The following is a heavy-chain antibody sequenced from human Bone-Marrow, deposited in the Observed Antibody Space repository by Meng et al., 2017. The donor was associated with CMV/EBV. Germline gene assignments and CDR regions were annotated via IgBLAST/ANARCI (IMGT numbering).Heavy chain of an antibody. D-gene: IGHD2-21*01. CDR2: IKSKADGETT. J-gene: IGHJ4*02. CDR1: GFSFYSAW. V-gene: IGHV3-15*01. CDR3: VKDEFCCNSGNCYEGCPYYLGN. Sequence: GESLKISCVGSGFSFYSAWMNWVRLVPGKGLEWVGRIKSKADGETTDYAAPVEGRFTVSRDDSINTLFLQMNSLKIEDTGVYYCVKDEFCCNSGNCYEGCPYYLGNWGRGTLVTVSS.